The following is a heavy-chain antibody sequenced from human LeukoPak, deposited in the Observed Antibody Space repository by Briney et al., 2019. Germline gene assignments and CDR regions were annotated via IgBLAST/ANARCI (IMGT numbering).Heavy chain of an antibody. D-gene: IGHD1-26*01. Sequence: GGSLRLSCAASGFTFSSCEMNWVRQAPGKGLEWVSYISSSGSTIYYADSVKGRFTISRDNAKNSLYLQMNSLRAEDTAVYYCARVGGSYNFFDYWGQGTLVTVSS. V-gene: IGHV3-48*03. CDR1: GFTFSSCE. CDR2: ISSSGSTI. CDR3: ARVGGSYNFFDY. J-gene: IGHJ4*02.